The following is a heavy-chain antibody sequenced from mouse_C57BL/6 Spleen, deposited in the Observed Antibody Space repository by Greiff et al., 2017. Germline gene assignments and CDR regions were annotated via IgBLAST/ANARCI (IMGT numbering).Heavy chain of an antibody. CDR2: IYPGDGDT. D-gene: IGHD1-1*01. CDR1: GYAFSSYW. J-gene: IGHJ1*03. Sequence: QVQLQQSGAELVKPGASVKISCKASGYAFSSYWMNWVKQRPGKGLEWIGQIYPGDGDTNYNGKFKGKATLTADKSSSTAYMQLSSLTSEDSAVYFCAREGRSSACYWYFDVWGTGTTVTVSS. CDR3: AREGRSSACYWYFDV. V-gene: IGHV1-80*01.